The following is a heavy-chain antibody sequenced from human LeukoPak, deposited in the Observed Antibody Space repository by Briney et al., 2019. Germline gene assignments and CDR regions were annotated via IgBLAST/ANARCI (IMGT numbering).Heavy chain of an antibody. CDR1: GYTFTSHG. J-gene: IGHJ3*02. D-gene: IGHD5-24*01. V-gene: IGHV1-18*01. CDR3: ARDEEMATITGAFDI. CDR2: ISTYNGNT. Sequence: GASVKVSCKASGYTFTSHGISWVRQAPGQGLEWMGWISTYNGNTNYAQKLQGRVSMTTDTSTSTAYMDLRSLRSDDTAVYYCARDEEMATITGAFDIWGQGTMVTVSS.